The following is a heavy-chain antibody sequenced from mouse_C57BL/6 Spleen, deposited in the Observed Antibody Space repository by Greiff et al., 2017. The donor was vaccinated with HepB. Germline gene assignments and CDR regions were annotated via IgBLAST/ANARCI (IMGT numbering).Heavy chain of an antibody. CDR2: ISSGGDYI. CDR3: TRGSNPAWFAY. J-gene: IGHJ3*01. CDR1: GFTFSSYA. Sequence: EVMLVESGEGLVKPGGSLKLSCAASGFTFSSYAMSWVRQTPEKRLEWVAYISSGGDYIYYADTVKGRFTISRDNARNTLYLQMSSLKSEDTAMYYCTRGSNPAWFAYWGQGTLVTVSA. V-gene: IGHV5-9-1*02. D-gene: IGHD1-1*01.